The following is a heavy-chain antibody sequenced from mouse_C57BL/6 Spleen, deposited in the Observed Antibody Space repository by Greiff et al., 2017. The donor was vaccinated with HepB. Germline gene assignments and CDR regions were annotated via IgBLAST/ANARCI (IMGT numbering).Heavy chain of an antibody. V-gene: IGHV2-2*01. J-gene: IGHJ3*01. Sequence: VQLQQSGPGLVQPSQSLSITCTVSGFSLTSYGVHWVRQSPGKGLEWLGVIWSGGSTDYNAAFISRLSISKDNSKSQVFFKMNSLQADDTAIYYRARNSYSNYLAWFAYWGQGTLVTVSA. D-gene: IGHD2-5*01. CDR2: IWSGGST. CDR3: ARNSYSNYLAWFAY. CDR1: GFSLTSYG.